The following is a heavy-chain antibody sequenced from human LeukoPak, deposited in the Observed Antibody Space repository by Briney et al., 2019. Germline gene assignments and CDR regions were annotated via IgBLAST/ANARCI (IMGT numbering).Heavy chain of an antibody. J-gene: IGHJ3*02. Sequence: GGSLRLSCAASGFTFSSYWMHWVRQAPGKGLVWVSRINSDGSSTSYADSVKGRFTISRDNAKNTLYLQMNSLRAEDTAVYYCARNEEHYAFDIWGKGTMVTVSS. CDR3: ARNEEHYAFDI. D-gene: IGHD1-1*01. CDR2: INSDGSST. V-gene: IGHV3-74*01. CDR1: GFTFSSYW.